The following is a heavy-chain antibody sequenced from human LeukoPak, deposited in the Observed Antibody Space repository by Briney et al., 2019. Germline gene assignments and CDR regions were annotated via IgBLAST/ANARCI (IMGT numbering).Heavy chain of an antibody. D-gene: IGHD3-22*01. V-gene: IGHV4-34*01. CDR2: IYYSGST. CDR1: GGSFSGYY. Sequence: SETLSLTCAVYGGSFSGYYWSWIRQPPGKGLEWIGSIYYSGSTYYNPSLKSRVTISVDTSKNQFSLKLSSVTAADTAVYYCATRPSYYDSSGYDYWGQGTLVTVSS. J-gene: IGHJ4*02. CDR3: ATRPSYYDSSGYDY.